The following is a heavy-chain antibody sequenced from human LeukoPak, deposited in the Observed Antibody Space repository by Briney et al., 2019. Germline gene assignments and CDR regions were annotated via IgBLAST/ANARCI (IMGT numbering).Heavy chain of an antibody. CDR3: ARGKNPMMKPYYFDY. CDR1: GGSFSGYY. CDR2: INHSGST. J-gene: IGHJ4*02. V-gene: IGHV4-34*01. Sequence: SETLSLTCAVYGGSFSGYYWSWIRQPPGKGLEWIGEINHSGSTNYNPSLKSRVTRSVDTSKIQFSLKLSSVTAADTAVYYCARGKNPMMKPYYFDYWGQGSLVTVSS. D-gene: IGHD3-22*01.